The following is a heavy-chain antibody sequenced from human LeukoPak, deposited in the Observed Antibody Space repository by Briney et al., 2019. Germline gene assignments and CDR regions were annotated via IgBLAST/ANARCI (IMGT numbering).Heavy chain of an antibody. D-gene: IGHD3-22*01. V-gene: IGHV3-53*01. CDR2: IYSGGST. Sequence: GGSLRLSCAASGFTVSSNYMSWVRQAPGKGLEWVSVIYSGGSTYYADSVKGRFTISRDNSKNTLYLQMNSLRAEDTAVYYCAKSRGFRSGYDYRGQGTLVTVSS. CDR1: GFTVSSNY. CDR3: AKSRGFRSGYDY. J-gene: IGHJ4*02.